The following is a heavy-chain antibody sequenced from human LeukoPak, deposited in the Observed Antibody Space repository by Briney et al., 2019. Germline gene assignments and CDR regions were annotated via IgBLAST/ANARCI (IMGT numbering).Heavy chain of an antibody. CDR3: ATDHRTIYGVVFPDY. D-gene: IGHD3-3*01. J-gene: IGHJ4*02. Sequence: GGSLRLPWGASGFTFRNAGMRWARQATGKGREWVGRFKSKTDGGTTDYAAPVKGRFTISRDDSKDTLYLQLNSLQTEDTAVYYCATDHRTIYGVVFPDYWGQGTLVTVSS. CDR2: FKSKTDGGTT. V-gene: IGHV3-15*01. CDR1: GFTFRNAG.